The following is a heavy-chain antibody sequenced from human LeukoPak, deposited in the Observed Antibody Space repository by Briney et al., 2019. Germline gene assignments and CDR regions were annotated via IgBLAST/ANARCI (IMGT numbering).Heavy chain of an antibody. CDR2: ISGSGGST. D-gene: IGHD2-21*02. CDR1: GFTFSSYA. Sequence: GGSLRLSRAASGFTFSSYAMSWVHQAPGKGLEWVSAISGSGGSTYYADSVKGRFTISRDNSKNTLYLQMSSLRAEDTAVYYCATTVVVTGYYYYGMDVWGQGTTVTVSS. CDR3: ATTVVVTGYYYYGMDV. V-gene: IGHV3-23*01. J-gene: IGHJ6*02.